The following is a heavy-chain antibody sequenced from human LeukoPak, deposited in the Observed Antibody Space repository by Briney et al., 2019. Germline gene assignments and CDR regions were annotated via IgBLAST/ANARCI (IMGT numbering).Heavy chain of an antibody. CDR3: ARDRIAAAGPDYYYYYGMDV. CDR2: ISAYNGNT. CDR1: GYTFTSYG. V-gene: IGHV1-18*01. J-gene: IGHJ6*02. Sequence: ASVKVSCTASGYTFTSYGISWVRQAPGQGLEWMGWISAYNGNTNYAQKLQGRVTMTTDTSTSTAYMELRSLRSDDTAVYYCARDRIAAAGPDYYYYYGMDVWGQGTTVTVSS. D-gene: IGHD6-13*01.